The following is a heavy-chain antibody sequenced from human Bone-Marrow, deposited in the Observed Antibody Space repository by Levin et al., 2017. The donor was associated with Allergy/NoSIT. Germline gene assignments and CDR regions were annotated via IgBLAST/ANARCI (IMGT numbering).Heavy chain of an antibody. CDR3: ARMAVMTYFDS. J-gene: IGHJ4*02. V-gene: IGHV4-30-4*01. Sequence: KSSETLSLTCSVSGDSINNPDYYWSWIRQPPGKGLEWIGYISSSGDTFYSPSLESRLILSLDTSEAQFSLRLSSLPAADTAVYYCARMAVMTYFDSWGPGTLVTVSS. D-gene: IGHD2-21*02. CDR1: GDSINNPDYY. CDR2: ISSSGDT.